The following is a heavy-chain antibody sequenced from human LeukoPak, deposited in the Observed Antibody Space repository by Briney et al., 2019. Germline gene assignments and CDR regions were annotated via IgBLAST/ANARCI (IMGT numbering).Heavy chain of an antibody. J-gene: IGHJ4*02. D-gene: IGHD3-9*01. Sequence: ASVKVSCKASGYTFTDYYIHWVRQAPGQGLEWMGWINPNTGGTNYAQKFQGRVTLTRDTSISTAYMELSRLRSDDTALYYCARALAYYDILTGYYNGIVDYWGQGTLVTVSS. CDR1: GYTFTDYY. CDR3: ARALAYYDILTGYYNGIVDY. V-gene: IGHV1-2*02. CDR2: INPNTGGT.